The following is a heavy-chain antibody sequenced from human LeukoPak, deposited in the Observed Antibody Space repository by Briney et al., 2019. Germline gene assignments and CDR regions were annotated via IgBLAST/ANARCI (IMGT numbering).Heavy chain of an antibody. V-gene: IGHV4-4*02. CDR2: IYHSGST. J-gene: IGHJ4*02. D-gene: IGHD1-14*01. CDR1: GGSISSSNW. CDR3: ASSPEGGSEPFDY. Sequence: SETLSLTCAVSGGSISSSNWWSWVRQPPGKGLEWIGEIYHSGSTNYNPSLKSRVTISVDKSKNQFSLKLSSVTAADTAVHYCASSPEGGSEPFDYWGQGTLVTVSS.